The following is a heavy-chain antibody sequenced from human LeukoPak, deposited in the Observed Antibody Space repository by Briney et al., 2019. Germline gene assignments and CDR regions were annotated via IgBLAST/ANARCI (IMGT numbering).Heavy chain of an antibody. J-gene: IGHJ4*02. D-gene: IGHD1-26*01. CDR3: AKDPFLVGATNFDY. CDR1: GFTFSSYA. V-gene: IGHV3-23*01. CDR2: ISGSGGST. Sequence: GGSLRLPCAASGFTFSSYAMSWVRQAPGKGLEWVSAISGSGGSTYYADSVKGRFTITTDNSKNTLYLQMNSLRSEDTAVYYCAKDPFLVGATNFDYWGQGTLVTVSS.